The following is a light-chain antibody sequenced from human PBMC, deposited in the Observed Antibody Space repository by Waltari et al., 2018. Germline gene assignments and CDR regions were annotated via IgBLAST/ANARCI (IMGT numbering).Light chain of an antibody. CDR1: QTISSY. CDR2: AAS. J-gene: IGKJ5*01. V-gene: IGKV1-39*01. CDR3: QQTFSTQTT. Sequence: DIQMTQSLSSLSASVGDRVTITCRASQTISSYLNWYQQKPGKAPKFLIYAASSLRSGVPSRFCGSRSGTEFTLTISSLQPEDFATYYCQQTFSTQTTFGQGTRLELK.